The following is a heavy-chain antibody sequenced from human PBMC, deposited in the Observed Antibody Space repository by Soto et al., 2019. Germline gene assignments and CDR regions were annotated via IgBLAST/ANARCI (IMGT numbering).Heavy chain of an antibody. V-gene: IGHV5-51*01. CDR1: GYSFTSCW. D-gene: IGHD6-13*01. CDR3: ARLDSSWYGGVYYYYGMDV. CDR2: LYPGDSDT. Sequence: GESRKISCKGCGYSFTSCWIGWVRQIRGRGLGWMGILYPGDSDTRYSPYFQGQVTISADKSISTAYLQWSSLKASDTAMYYCARLDSSWYGGVYYYYGMDVWGQGT. J-gene: IGHJ6*02.